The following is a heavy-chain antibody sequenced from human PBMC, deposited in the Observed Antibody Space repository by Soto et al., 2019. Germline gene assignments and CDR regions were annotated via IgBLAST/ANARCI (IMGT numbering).Heavy chain of an antibody. CDR2: INPNSGAT. J-gene: IGHJ5*02. CDR1: GYTFTGYF. Sequence: QVQLEQSGAEVKKPGASVKVSCKASGYTFTGYFMHWVRQAPGQGLEWMGWINPNSGATKYAQKFQGRVTLIRDTSISTAYMELSGLRSDDTAVYYCARGGGTILAPLPWGQGTLVTVSS. D-gene: IGHD3-3*01. CDR3: ARGGGTILAPLP. V-gene: IGHV1-2*02.